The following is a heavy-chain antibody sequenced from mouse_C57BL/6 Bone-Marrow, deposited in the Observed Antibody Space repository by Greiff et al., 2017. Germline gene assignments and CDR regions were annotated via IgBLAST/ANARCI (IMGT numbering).Heavy chain of an antibody. V-gene: IGHV5-12*01. Sequence: EVMLVESGGGLVQPGGSLKLSCAASGFTFSDYYMYWVRQTPEKRLEWVAYISNGGGSTYYPDTVKGRFTISRDNAKNTLYLQMSRLKSEDTAMYYCAIVVGEYYFDYWGQGTTLTVSS. D-gene: IGHD6-2*01. CDR2: ISNGGGST. CDR3: AIVVGEYYFDY. J-gene: IGHJ2*01. CDR1: GFTFSDYY.